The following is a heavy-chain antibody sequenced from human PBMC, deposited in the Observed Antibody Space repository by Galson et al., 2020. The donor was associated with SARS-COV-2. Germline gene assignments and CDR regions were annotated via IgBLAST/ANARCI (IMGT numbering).Heavy chain of an antibody. Sequence: SEALSLTCTVSGGSISSSSYYWGWIRQPPGKGLEWIGSIYYSGSTYYNPSLKSRVTISVDTSKNQFSLKLSSVTAADTAVYYCARVGLGSYSTIDYWGQGTLVTVSS. CDR1: GGSISSSSYY. D-gene: IGHD3-10*01. J-gene: IGHJ4*02. CDR2: IYYSGST. V-gene: IGHV4-39*01. CDR3: ARVGLGSYSTIDY.